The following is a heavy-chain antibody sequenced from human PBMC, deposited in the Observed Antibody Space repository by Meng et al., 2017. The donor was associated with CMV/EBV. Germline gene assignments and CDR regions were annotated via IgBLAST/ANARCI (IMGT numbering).Heavy chain of an antibody. CDR2: ISYDGSNK. CDR3: AREDSGLNYLDY. CDR1: GFTFSSYA. V-gene: IGHV3-30-3*01. J-gene: IGHJ4*02. D-gene: IGHD3-10*01. Sequence: GESLKISCAASGFTFSSYAMHWVRQAPGKGLEWVAVISYDGSNKYYADSVKGRFTISRDNSKNTLYLQMNSLRAEDTAVYYCAREDSGLNYLDYGGQG.